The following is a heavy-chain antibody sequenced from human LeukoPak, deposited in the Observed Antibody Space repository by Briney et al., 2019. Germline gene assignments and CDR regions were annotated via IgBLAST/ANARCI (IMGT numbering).Heavy chain of an antibody. J-gene: IGHJ3*02. CDR3: ARNSGPDAFDI. Sequence: ASVKVSCKASGYTFTSYYMHWVRQAPGQGLEWMGIINPSGGSTGYAQKFQGRVTMTRDTSTSTVYMELSSLRSEDTAVYYCARNSGPDAFDIWGQGTMVTVSS. CDR2: INPSGGST. V-gene: IGHV1-46*01. CDR1: GYTFTSYY. D-gene: IGHD6-19*01.